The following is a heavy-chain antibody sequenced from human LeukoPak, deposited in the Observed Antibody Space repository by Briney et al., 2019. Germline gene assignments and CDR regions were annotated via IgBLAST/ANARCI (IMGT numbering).Heavy chain of an antibody. CDR3: AREPYYYDHTGFHPRYLDS. J-gene: IGHJ4*02. CDR2: IYNSGST. CDR1: GDSISSNY. Sequence: SETLSLTCTVSGDSISSNYWSWIRQPPGKGLEWIGYIYNSGSTKYNPSLKSRVTISVDTSKNLFSLKLTSVTAADTAVYYCAREPYYYDHTGFHPRYLDSWGQGALVSVSS. V-gene: IGHV4-59*01. D-gene: IGHD3-22*01.